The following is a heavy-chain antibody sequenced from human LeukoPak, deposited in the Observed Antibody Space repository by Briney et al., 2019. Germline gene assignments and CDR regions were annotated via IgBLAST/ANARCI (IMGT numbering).Heavy chain of an antibody. J-gene: IGHJ4*02. CDR2: ISGSGTHT. CDR3: ARGQWPDF. CDR1: GFTFTSCA. V-gene: IGHV3-21*01. Sequence: PGGSLRLSCTASGFTFTSCAMTWVRQAPGKGLDWVSAISGSGTHTYYADSVKGRFTISRDNAKNSLYLQMNSLRAEDTAVFYCARGQWPDFWGQGTLLIVSS. D-gene: IGHD6-19*01.